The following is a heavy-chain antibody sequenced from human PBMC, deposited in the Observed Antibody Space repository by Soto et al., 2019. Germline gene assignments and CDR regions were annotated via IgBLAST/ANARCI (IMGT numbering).Heavy chain of an antibody. Sequence: QVQLVESGGGLVKPGGSLRLSCAASGITFSDYYMSWIRQAPGKGLEWVSYISRSSSHTNYADSVKGRFTISRDNAKNSLYLQRNSLRAEDTAVYYCARGGYSYGHDYWGQGTLVTVSS. CDR2: ISRSSSHT. CDR3: ARGGYSYGHDY. D-gene: IGHD5-18*01. V-gene: IGHV3-11*05. J-gene: IGHJ4*02. CDR1: GITFSDYY.